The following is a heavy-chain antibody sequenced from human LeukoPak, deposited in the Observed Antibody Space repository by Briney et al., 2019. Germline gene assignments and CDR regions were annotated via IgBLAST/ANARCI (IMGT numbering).Heavy chain of an antibody. D-gene: IGHD3-10*01. Sequence: ASVKVSCKASGYTLSSYHISWVRQAPGQGLEWMGWINGYTGDTIYAQRFQGRVTMTTDTSTSRAYMELRSLRFDDTAVYYCARDHGSAYYRDRRHWGQGTLVTVSS. J-gene: IGHJ4*02. CDR1: GYTLSSYH. CDR3: ARDHGSAYYRDRRH. CDR2: INGYTGDT. V-gene: IGHV1-18*01.